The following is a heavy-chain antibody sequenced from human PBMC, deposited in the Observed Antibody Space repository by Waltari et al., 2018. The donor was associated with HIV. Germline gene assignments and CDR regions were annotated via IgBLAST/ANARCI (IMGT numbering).Heavy chain of an antibody. J-gene: IGHJ4*02. CDR1: GFTFSSSW. D-gene: IGHD1-26*01. CDR3: ARDEWELGDY. CDR2: IKQDGSEK. Sequence: GGLVQPGGSLRLSCAASGFTFSSSWMSWFRQAPEKGLEWVANIKQDGSEKYYVDSVKGRFTISRDNAKNSLYLQMNSLRAEDTAVYYCARDEWELGDYWGQGTLVTVSS. V-gene: IGHV3-7*01.